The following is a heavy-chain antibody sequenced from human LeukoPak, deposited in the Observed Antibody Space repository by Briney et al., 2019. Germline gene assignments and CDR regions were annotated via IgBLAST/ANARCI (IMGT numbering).Heavy chain of an antibody. CDR1: GFTVSSNY. D-gene: IGHD3-10*01. J-gene: IGHJ4*02. CDR2: IYSGGST. Sequence: GGSLRLSCAASGFTVSSNYMSWVRQAPGKGLEWVSVIYSGGSTYYADSVKGRFTISRDNPKNTLYLQMNSLRAEDTAVYYCARSGWFGELSMYYFDYWGQGTLVTVSS. V-gene: IGHV3-66*01. CDR3: ARSGWFGELSMYYFDY.